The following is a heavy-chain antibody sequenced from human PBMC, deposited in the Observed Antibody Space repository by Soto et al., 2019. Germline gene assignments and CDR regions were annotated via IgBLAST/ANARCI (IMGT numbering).Heavy chain of an antibody. V-gene: IGHV1-46*03. CDR1: GYTFTSHY. CDR2: INPSGGST. CDR3: AREVNRVYCSGGSCPNYFDY. D-gene: IGHD2-15*01. Sequence: APVKVSCKASGYTFTSHYMHWVRQAPGQGLEWIGIINPSGGSTSYAQKFQGRVTMTRDTSTSTVYMELSSLRSEDTAVYYCAREVNRVYCSGGSCPNYFDYWGQGTLVTVSS. J-gene: IGHJ4*02.